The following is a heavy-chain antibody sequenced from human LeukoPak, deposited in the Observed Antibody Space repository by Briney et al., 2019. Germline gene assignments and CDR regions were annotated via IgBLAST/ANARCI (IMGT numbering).Heavy chain of an antibody. D-gene: IGHD2-15*01. CDR1: GGSISSYY. Sequence: SETLSLTCTVSGGSISSYYWSWIRQPPGKGLEWIGYIYYSGSTNYNPSLKSRVTMSVDTSKNQFSLKLSSVTAADTAVYYCARARRGVAATDTYDYWGQGTLVTVSS. J-gene: IGHJ4*02. CDR3: ARARRGVAATDTYDY. CDR2: IYYSGST. V-gene: IGHV4-59*12.